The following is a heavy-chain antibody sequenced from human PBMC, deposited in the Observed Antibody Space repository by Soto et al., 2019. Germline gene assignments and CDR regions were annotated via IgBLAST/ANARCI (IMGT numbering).Heavy chain of an antibody. CDR3: AKDREQLARDAFDI. V-gene: IGHV3-23*01. CDR2: ISGSGGNT. CDR1: GITFRSYA. Sequence: GGSLRLSCASSGITFRSYAMNWVRQAPGKGLEWVSGISGSGGNTYYADSGKGRFTISRDNSKNTLYLQMNSLRAEDTAVYYCAKDREQLARDAFDIWGQGTMVTISS. D-gene: IGHD6-13*01. J-gene: IGHJ3*02.